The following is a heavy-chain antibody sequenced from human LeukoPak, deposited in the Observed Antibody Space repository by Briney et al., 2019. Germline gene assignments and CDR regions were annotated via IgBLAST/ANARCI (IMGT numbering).Heavy chain of an antibody. V-gene: IGHV3-9*01. J-gene: IGHJ4*02. CDR3: ARVLLRLSSSWFRDY. Sequence: GGSLRLSCAASGFTFDDYAMHWVRQAPGKGLEWVSGISWNSGSIGYADSVKGRFTISRDNAKNSLYLQMNSLRAEDTAVYYCARVLLRLSSSWFRDYWGQGTLVTVSS. CDR2: ISWNSGSI. CDR1: GFTFDDYA. D-gene: IGHD6-13*01.